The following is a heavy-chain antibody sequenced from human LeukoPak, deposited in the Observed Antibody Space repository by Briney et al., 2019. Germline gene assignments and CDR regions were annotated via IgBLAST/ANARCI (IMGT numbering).Heavy chain of an antibody. J-gene: IGHJ6*03. D-gene: IGHD3-3*01. CDR3: AKDESYYDFWSGYHTHYYYYMDV. Sequence: PGGSLRLSCAASGFTFSSYSMNWVRQAPGKGLEWVSYISSSSSSTIYYADSVKGRFTISRDNSKNTLYLQMNSLRAEDTAVYYCAKDESYYDFWSGYHTHYYYYMDVWGKGTTVTVSS. CDR1: GFTFSSYS. V-gene: IGHV3-48*01. CDR2: ISSSSSSTI.